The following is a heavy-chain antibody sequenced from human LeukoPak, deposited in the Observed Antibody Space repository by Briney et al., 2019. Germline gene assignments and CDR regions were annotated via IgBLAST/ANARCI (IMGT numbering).Heavy chain of an antibody. Sequence: GGSLRLSCAASEFTFSSYSMNWVRQAPGKGLEWVSYISSSSSTIYYADSVKGRFTISRGNAKNSLYLQMNSRRADDTAVYYCARERGYSYGYGMDVWGQGTTVTVSS. V-gene: IGHV3-48*01. CDR2: ISSSSSTI. J-gene: IGHJ6*02. D-gene: IGHD5-18*01. CDR3: ARERGYSYGYGMDV. CDR1: EFTFSSYS.